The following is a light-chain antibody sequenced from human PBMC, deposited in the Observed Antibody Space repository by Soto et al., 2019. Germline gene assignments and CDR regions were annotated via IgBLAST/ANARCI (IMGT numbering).Light chain of an antibody. V-gene: IGLV2-14*01. J-gene: IGLJ1*01. CDR3: SSYSGSSSYI. Sequence: QSALTQPASVSGSLGQSITISCSGTSSDVGGYNYVSWYQQYPGKAPKHLIYEVSYRPSGVSNRFSGSKSGNTASLTISGLQAEDEADYYCSSYSGSSSYIFGTGTKVTVL. CDR1: SSDVGGYNY. CDR2: EVS.